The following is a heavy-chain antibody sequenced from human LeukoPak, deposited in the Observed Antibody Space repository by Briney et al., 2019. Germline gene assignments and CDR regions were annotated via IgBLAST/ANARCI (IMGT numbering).Heavy chain of an antibody. CDR1: GGSFSGYY. Sequence: SETLSLTCAVYGGSFSGYYWSWIRQPPGKGLEWIGEINHSGSTNYNPSLKSRVTISVDTSKNQFSPKLSSVTAADTAVYYCARRHTVTTLDYWGQGTLVTVSS. D-gene: IGHD4-17*01. J-gene: IGHJ4*02. V-gene: IGHV4-34*01. CDR2: INHSGST. CDR3: ARRHTVTTLDY.